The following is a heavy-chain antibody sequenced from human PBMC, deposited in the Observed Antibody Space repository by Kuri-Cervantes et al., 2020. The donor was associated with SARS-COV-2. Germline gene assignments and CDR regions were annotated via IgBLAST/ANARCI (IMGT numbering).Heavy chain of an antibody. CDR1: GFTFSSYA. CDR2: ISGSGGST. J-gene: IGHJ4*02. D-gene: IGHD3-3*01. V-gene: IGHV3-23*01. Sequence: GGSLRLSCAASGFTFSSYAMSWVRQAPGKGLEWVSAISGSGGSTYYADSVKGRFTISRDNSKNTLYLQMSSLRAEDTAVYYCARSYYDFWSGYWDFDYWGQGTLVTVSS. CDR3: ARSYYDFWSGYWDFDY.